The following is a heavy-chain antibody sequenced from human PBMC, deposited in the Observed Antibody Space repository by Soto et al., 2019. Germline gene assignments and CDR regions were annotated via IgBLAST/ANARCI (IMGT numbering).Heavy chain of an antibody. CDR2: IIPILGIA. Sequence: ASVKVSCKASGGTFSSYTISWVRQAPGQGLEWMGRIIPILGIANYAQKFQGRVTITADKSTSTAYMELSSLRSEDTAVFYGATTLSGVPMPMDVWGKGPTVTVSS. CDR3: ATTLSGVPMPMDV. CDR1: GGTFSSYT. J-gene: IGHJ6*03. D-gene: IGHD2-2*01. V-gene: IGHV1-69*02.